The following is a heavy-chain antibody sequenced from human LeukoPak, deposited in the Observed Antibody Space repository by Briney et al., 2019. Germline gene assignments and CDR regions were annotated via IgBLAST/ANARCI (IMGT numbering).Heavy chain of an antibody. CDR2: IYTSGSTDY. Sequence: SETLSLTCTVSGGSISSGSNYWTWIRQPAGKGLEWIGRIYTSGSTDYNYNPSLKSRITISLDTSKNQFSLELSSVTATDTAVYFCATNRVGTYDRPFDIWGQGTMVTVSS. CDR1: GGSISSGSNY. D-gene: IGHD1-26*01. J-gene: IGHJ3*02. V-gene: IGHV4-61*02. CDR3: ATNRVGTYDRPFDI.